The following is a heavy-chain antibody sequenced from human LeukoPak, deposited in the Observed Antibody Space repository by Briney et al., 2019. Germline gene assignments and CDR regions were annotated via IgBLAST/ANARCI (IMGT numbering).Heavy chain of an antibody. Sequence: QPGGSLRLSCAASGFTFSSYAMSWVRQAPGKGLEWAANIKQDGSEKYYVDSVKGRFTISRDNAKNSLYLQMNSLRAEDTAVYYCASSGYYFEGVYWGQGTLVTVSS. CDR3: ASSGYYFEGVY. CDR1: GFTFSSYA. J-gene: IGHJ4*02. CDR2: IKQDGSEK. V-gene: IGHV3-7*01. D-gene: IGHD3-22*01.